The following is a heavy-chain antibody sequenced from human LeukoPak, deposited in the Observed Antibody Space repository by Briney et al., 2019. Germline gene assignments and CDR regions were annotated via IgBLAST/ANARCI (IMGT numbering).Heavy chain of an antibody. V-gene: IGHV4-59*01. CDR3: ASFPGYSYGPTGDY. D-gene: IGHD5-18*01. CDR2: IYYSGST. CDR1: GGSISSYY. J-gene: IGHJ4*02. Sequence: SETLSLTCTVSGGSISSYYWSWIRQPPGKGLEWIGYIYYSGSTNYNPSLKSRVTISVDTSKNQFSLKLSSVTAADTAVYYRASFPGYSYGPTGDYWGQGTLVTVSS.